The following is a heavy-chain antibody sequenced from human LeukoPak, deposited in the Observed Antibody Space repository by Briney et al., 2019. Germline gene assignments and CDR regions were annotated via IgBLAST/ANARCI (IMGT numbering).Heavy chain of an antibody. V-gene: IGHV1-18*01. Sequence: ASVKVSCKASGYTFTTYGISWVRQAPGQGLEWMGWISAYNGNTNYAQKLQGRVTMTTDTSTSTAYMEVRSLRSDDTAVYYCARATYYYGSEDGNWFDPWGQGTLVTVSS. CDR3: ARATYYYGSEDGNWFDP. CDR2: ISAYNGNT. J-gene: IGHJ5*02. CDR1: GYTFTTYG. D-gene: IGHD3-10*01.